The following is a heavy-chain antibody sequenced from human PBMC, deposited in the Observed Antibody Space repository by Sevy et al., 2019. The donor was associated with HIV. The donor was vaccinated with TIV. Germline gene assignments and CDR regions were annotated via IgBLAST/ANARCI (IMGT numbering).Heavy chain of an antibody. Sequence: SENLSLTCTVSGGSISSSSYYWGWIRQPPGKGLEWIGSIYYSGSTYYNPSLKSRVTISVDTSKNQFSLKLSSVTAADTAVYYCAGWAPGSGGAFDIWGQGTMVTVSS. CDR2: IYYSGST. CDR3: AGWAPGSGGAFDI. CDR1: GGSISSSSYY. V-gene: IGHV4-39*01. J-gene: IGHJ3*02. D-gene: IGHD6-19*01.